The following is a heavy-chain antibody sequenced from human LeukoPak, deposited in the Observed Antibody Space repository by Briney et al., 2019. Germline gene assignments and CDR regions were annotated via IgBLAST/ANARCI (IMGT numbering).Heavy chain of an antibody. CDR1: GGSISSYY. CDR3: ARDFRYSSGWYENDAFDI. CDR2: IYYSGST. V-gene: IGHV4-59*12. Sequence: PSETLSLTCTVSGGSISSYYWSWIRQPPGQGLEWIGYIYYSGSTNYNPSLKSRVTISVDTSKNQFSLKLSSVTAADTAVYYCARDFRYSSGWYENDAFDIWGQGTMVTVSS. J-gene: IGHJ3*02. D-gene: IGHD6-19*01.